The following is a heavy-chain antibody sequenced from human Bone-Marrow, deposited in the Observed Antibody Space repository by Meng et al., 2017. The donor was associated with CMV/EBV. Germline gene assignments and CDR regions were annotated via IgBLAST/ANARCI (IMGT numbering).Heavy chain of an antibody. Sequence: QPPRKGLGWIGSIYYSGSTYYNPSIKSRVTISVDTSKNQFSLKLSSVTAADTAVYYCARGISRSPKRVNCSGGSCYSFSLRLGWFDPWGQGTLVTVSS. CDR3: ARGISRSPKRVNCSGGSCYSFSLRLGWFDP. V-gene: IGHV4-39*07. J-gene: IGHJ5*02. CDR2: IYYSGST. D-gene: IGHD2-15*01.